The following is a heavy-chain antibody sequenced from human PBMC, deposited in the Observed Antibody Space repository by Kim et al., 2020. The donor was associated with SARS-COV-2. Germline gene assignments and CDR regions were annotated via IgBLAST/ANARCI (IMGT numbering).Heavy chain of an antibody. Sequence: SETLSLTCTVSGGSISSGDYYWSWIRQPPGKGLEWIGYIYYSGSTYYNPSLKSRVTISVDTSKNQFSLKLSSVTAADTAVYYCARDGTPYLWFGVNQKVLSYGMDVWGQGTTVTVSS. CDR2: IYYSGST. J-gene: IGHJ6*02. CDR1: GGSISSGDYY. D-gene: IGHD3-10*01. V-gene: IGHV4-30-4*01. CDR3: ARDGTPYLWFGVNQKVLSYGMDV.